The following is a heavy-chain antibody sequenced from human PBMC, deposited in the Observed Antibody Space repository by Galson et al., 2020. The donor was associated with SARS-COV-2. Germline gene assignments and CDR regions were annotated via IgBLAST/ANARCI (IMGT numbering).Heavy chain of an antibody. Sequence: SETLSLTCTVSGGSISSGSYYWSWIRQPAGKGLEWIGRIYTSGSTNYNPSLKSRVTISVDTSKNQFSLKLSSVTAADTAVYYCARESRAYDYGGRYYYYMDVWGKGTTVTISS. D-gene: IGHD4-17*01. CDR3: ARESRAYDYGGRYYYYMDV. CDR2: IYTSGST. J-gene: IGHJ6*03. CDR1: GGSISSGSYY. V-gene: IGHV4-61*02.